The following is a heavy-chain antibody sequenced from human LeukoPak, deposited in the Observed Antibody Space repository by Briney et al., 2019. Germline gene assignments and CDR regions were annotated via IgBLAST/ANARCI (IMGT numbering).Heavy chain of an antibody. Sequence: SVKVSCKASGGTFISYAISWVRQAPGQGLEWMGGIIPIFGTANYAQKFQGRVTITADESTSTAYMELSSLRSEDTAVYYCARDLAGYSGGWGALNFDYWGQGTLVTVSS. V-gene: IGHV1-69*13. CDR1: GGTFISYA. CDR3: ARDLAGYSGGWGALNFDY. D-gene: IGHD6-19*01. J-gene: IGHJ4*02. CDR2: IIPIFGTA.